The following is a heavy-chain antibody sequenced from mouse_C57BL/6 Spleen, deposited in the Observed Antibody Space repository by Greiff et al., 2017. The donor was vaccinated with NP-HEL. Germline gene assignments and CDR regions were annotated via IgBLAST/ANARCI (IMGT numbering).Heavy chain of an antibody. D-gene: IGHD2-4*01. Sequence: VQLQQPGAELVRPGSSVKLSCKASGYTFTSYWMDWVKQRPGQGLEWIGNIYPSDSETHYTQKFKDKATLTVDKSSSTAYMQLSSLTSEDSAVCYCARAGDYDGGAYAMDDWGQGTSVTVSS. J-gene: IGHJ4*01. CDR3: ARAGDYDGGAYAMDD. CDR1: GYTFTSYW. V-gene: IGHV1-61*01. CDR2: IYPSDSET.